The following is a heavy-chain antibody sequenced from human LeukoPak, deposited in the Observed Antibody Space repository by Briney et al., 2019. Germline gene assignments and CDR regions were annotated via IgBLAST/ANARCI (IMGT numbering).Heavy chain of an antibody. CDR3: ARIGSAAFTDY. D-gene: IGHD3-3*02. CDR1: GLIFSSYV. J-gene: IGHJ4*02. CDR2: ISGTGGDT. Sequence: TGGSLRLSCAASGLIFSSYVMSWVRQAPGKGLEWVSTISGTGGDTYYTDSVKGRFTMSRDNSKNSLFLQMNSLRAEDTAVCYCARIGSAAFTDYWGQGTLVTVSS. V-gene: IGHV3-23*01.